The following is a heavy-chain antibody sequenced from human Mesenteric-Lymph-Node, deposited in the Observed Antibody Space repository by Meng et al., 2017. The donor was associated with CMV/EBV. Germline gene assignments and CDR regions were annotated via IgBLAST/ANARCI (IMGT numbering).Heavy chain of an antibody. CDR3: ARMPYYYDNLDAFDI. Sequence: GESLKISCQGSGYSFTRYWIGWVRQMPGKGLEWMAIIYPGDSNSRYSPSLLGQVIISADKSISTAYLQWSSLKASDTAMYYCARMPYYYDNLDAFDIWGQGTMVTVSS. CDR2: IYPGDSNS. CDR1: GYSFTRYW. J-gene: IGHJ3*02. D-gene: IGHD3-22*01. V-gene: IGHV5-51*01.